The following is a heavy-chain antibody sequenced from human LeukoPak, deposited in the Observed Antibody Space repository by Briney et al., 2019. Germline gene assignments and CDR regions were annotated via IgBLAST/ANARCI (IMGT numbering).Heavy chain of an antibody. CDR2: INHSGST. CDR3: ARDLYGGPVY. V-gene: IGHV4-34*01. Sequence: SETLSLTCAVYGGSFSGYYWSWIRQPPGKGLEWIGEINHSGSTNYNPSLKSRVTMSVDTSKNQFSLKLSSVTAADTAVYYCARDLYGGPVYWGQGTLVTVSS. J-gene: IGHJ4*02. D-gene: IGHD4-17*01. CDR1: GGSFSGYY.